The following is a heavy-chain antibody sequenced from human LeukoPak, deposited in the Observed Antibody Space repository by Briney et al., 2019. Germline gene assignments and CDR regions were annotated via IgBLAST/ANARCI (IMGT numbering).Heavy chain of an antibody. Sequence: GGSLRLSCAASGFTFSSYWMHWVRQAPGKGLEWVSYISSSGSTIYYAGSVKGRFTISRDNAKNSLYLQMNSLRAEDTAVYYCARFNWGSMLDIWGQGTMVTVSS. J-gene: IGHJ3*02. CDR1: GFTFSSYW. D-gene: IGHD7-27*01. CDR2: ISSSGSTI. V-gene: IGHV3-48*04. CDR3: ARFNWGSMLDI.